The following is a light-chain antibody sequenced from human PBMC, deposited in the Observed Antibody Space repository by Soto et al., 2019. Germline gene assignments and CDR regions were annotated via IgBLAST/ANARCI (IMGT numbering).Light chain of an antibody. CDR3: QQYHNLYT. Sequence: DIQMTQSPSTLSASVGDRVTITCRASQSINSWLAWYQQKPGKAPKLLIYDASNLETGVPSRFSGSGSGTDFTFTISGLQPEDIATYYCQQYHNLYTFGQGTKLEIK. V-gene: IGKV1-33*01. CDR1: QSINSW. J-gene: IGKJ2*01. CDR2: DAS.